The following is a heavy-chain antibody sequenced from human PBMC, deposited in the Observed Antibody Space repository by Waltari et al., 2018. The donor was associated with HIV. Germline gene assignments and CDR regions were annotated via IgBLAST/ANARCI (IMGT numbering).Heavy chain of an antibody. V-gene: IGHV3-53*01. CDR1: GFTVSSNY. J-gene: IGHJ6*02. CDR3: ARDLILDYSSSSVYYGMDV. Sequence: EVQLVESGGGLIQPGGSLRLSCAASGFTVSSNYMSWVRQAPGKGLEWVSVIYSGGSTYYADPVKGRFTISRDNSKNTLYLQMNSLRAEDTAVYYCARDLILDYSSSSVYYGMDVWGQGTTVTVSS. D-gene: IGHD6-6*01. CDR2: IYSGGST.